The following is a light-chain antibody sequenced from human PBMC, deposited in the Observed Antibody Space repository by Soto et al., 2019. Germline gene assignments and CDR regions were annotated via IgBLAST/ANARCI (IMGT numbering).Light chain of an antibody. CDR2: AAS. V-gene: IGKV1-39*01. CDR3: QQSYTTLWT. J-gene: IGKJ1*01. Sequence: DIQMTQSPSSLSASVGDRVTITCRASRSIISYLNWYQQRPGKAPKLLIYAASNLQSGVPSRFSGGGSGTDFTLTISSLLPEDFATYYCQQSYTTLWTFGQGTKVEVK. CDR1: RSIISY.